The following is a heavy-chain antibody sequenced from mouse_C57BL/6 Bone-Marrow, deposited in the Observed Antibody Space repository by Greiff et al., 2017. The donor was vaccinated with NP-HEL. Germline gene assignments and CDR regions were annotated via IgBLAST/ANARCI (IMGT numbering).Heavy chain of an antibody. CDR1: GYTFTSYW. J-gene: IGHJ3*01. V-gene: IGHV1-69*01. Sequence: VQLQQPGAELVMPGASVKLSCKASGYTFTSYWMHWAKQRPGQGLEWIGEIDPSDSYTNYNQKFKGKSTLTVDKSSSTAYMQLSSLTSEDSAVHYCAVYGNLAYWGQGTLVTVSA. CDR2: IDPSDSYT. D-gene: IGHD2-10*02. CDR3: AVYGNLAY.